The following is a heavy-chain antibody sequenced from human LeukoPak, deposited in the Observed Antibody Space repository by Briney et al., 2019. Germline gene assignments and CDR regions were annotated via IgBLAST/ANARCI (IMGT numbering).Heavy chain of an antibody. V-gene: IGHV3-23*01. J-gene: IGHJ5*02. CDR2: ISDSGGST. Sequence: GGSLRLSCAASGFDLWRYAMSWVRQAPGKGLEWVSSISDSGGSTYYADSVKGRFTISRDNSKNTLYLQMTNLRAADTAVYYCAKDLSRAVAADWFDPWDQGSLVTVSS. CDR3: AKDLSRAVAADWFDP. CDR1: GFDLWRYA. D-gene: IGHD6-19*01.